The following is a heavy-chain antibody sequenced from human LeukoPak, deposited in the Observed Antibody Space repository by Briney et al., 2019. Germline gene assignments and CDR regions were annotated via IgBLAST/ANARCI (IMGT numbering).Heavy chain of an antibody. V-gene: IGHV3-7*01. Sequence: GGSLRLSCAASRFTFSNYWMSWVRQAPGKGLEWVANMKQDGSEINYVDSVKGRFTISRDNAKNSLYLQMNSLRVEDTAVYYCARSYYEYYYDSSGYYRPYFDYWGQGTLVTVSS. J-gene: IGHJ4*02. CDR1: RFTFSNYW. CDR3: ARSYYEYYYDSSGYYRPYFDY. D-gene: IGHD3-22*01. CDR2: MKQDGSEI.